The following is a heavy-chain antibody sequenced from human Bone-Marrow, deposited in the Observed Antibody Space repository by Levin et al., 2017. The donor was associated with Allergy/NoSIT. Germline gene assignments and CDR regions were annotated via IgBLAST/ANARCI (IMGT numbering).Heavy chain of an antibody. CDR2: IWNDRNNK. CDR1: GFTFSSYG. CDR3: ARVDGWAATGIGGNYFDY. J-gene: IGHJ4*02. D-gene: IGHD6-13*01. V-gene: IGHV3-33*01. Sequence: PGGSLRLSCAASGFTFSSYGMHWVRQAPGKGLEWLAVIWNDRNNKYYADSVKGRFTISRDNSKNTLYLQMTSLRVEDTAVYYCARVDGWAATGIGGNYFDYWGQGTLVTVSS.